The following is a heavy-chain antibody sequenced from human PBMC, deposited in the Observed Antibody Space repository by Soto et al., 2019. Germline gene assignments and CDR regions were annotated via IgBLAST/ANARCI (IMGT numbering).Heavy chain of an antibody. D-gene: IGHD2-15*01. CDR2: VSAYNGNT. CDR1: GYTFTSYG. CDR3: ARDLVYCSGGSCYSFTNFDY. V-gene: IGHV1-18*01. J-gene: IGHJ4*02. Sequence: ASVKVSCKASGYTFTSYGISWVRQAPGQGLEWMGWVSAYNGNTNYAQKLQGRVTMTTDTSTSTAYMELRSLRSDDTAVYYCARDLVYCSGGSCYSFTNFDYWGQGTLVTVSS.